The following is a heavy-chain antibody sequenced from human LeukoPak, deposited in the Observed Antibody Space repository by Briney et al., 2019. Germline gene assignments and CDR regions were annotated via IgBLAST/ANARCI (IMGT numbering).Heavy chain of an antibody. V-gene: IGHV4-34*01. CDR3: ARESTAAAALKSFDY. CDR2: MYYSGNT. J-gene: IGHJ4*02. D-gene: IGHD6-13*01. CDR1: GGSFSGYY. Sequence: PSETLSLTCAVYGGSFSGYYWSWIRQPPGKGLEWIGTMYYSGNTYYNPSLKSRVTISVDTSKNQFSLKLSSVTAADTAVYYCARESTAAAALKSFDYWGQGTLVTVSS.